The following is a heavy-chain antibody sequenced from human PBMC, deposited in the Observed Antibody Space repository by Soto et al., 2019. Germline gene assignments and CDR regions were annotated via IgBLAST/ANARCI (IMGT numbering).Heavy chain of an antibody. J-gene: IGHJ4*02. CDR2: IYPSDSDT. Sequence: EXLKISCKCSGYXFTGYFLAWVRHMPGKGLELMGIIYPSDSDTRYRPSFQGQVTISADKYIISAYLQLSSLRASDTAMYYCARGGVSTRTFDYWGQGTPGTVS. CDR3: ARGGVSTRTFDY. D-gene: IGHD3-3*01. CDR1: GYXFTGYF. V-gene: IGHV5-51*01.